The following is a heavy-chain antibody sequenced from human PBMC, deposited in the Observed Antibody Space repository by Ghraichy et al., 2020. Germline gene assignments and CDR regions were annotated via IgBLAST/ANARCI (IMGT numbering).Heavy chain of an antibody. CDR2: ISVSGDSK. CDR3: ARGGFTMTN. D-gene: IGHD2-2*01. J-gene: IGHJ4*02. V-gene: IGHV3-23*01. CDR1: GFTFSSYA. Sequence: GGSLRLSCAASGFTFSSYALTWVRQAPGKGLEWVSIISVSGDSKYYADSVKGRFTISRDNSKNTLYLQMNSLRVEDTAVYYCARGGFTMTNWGQGTLVTVSS.